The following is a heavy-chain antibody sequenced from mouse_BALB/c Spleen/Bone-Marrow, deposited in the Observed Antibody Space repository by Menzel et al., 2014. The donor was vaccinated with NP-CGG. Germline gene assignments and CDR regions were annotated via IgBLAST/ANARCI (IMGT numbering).Heavy chain of an antibody. Sequence: QVQLKHSGPGLVAPSQSLSITCTVSGFSLSSYGVHWVRQSPGKGLEWLVVIWSDGTTTYNSALKSRLSISKDNSKNQVFLKMNSLQTDDTAIYYCARYGNYAVDYWGQGTSVTVSS. J-gene: IGHJ4*01. CDR1: GFSLSSYG. CDR3: ARYGNYAVDY. CDR2: IWSDGTT. V-gene: IGHV2-6*02. D-gene: IGHD2-1*01.